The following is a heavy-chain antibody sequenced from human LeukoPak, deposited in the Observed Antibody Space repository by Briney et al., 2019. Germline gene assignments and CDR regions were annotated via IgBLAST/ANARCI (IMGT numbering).Heavy chain of an antibody. J-gene: IGHJ4*02. Sequence: GGSLRLSCVASGFTFSSYWMSWVRQAPGKGLEWVADINKDGTEECYVDSVKGRFTISRDNAKKSLYSQMNSLRVEDTAVYYCARDGGATMVRGVATYDSWGQGTLVTVSS. CDR2: INKDGTEE. D-gene: IGHD3-10*01. CDR3: ARDGGATMVRGVATYDS. CDR1: GFTFSSYW. V-gene: IGHV3-7*01.